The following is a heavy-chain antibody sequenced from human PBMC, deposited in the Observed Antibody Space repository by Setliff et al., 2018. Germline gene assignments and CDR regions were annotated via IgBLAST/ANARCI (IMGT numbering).Heavy chain of an antibody. CDR2: IGVYTGKS. CDR3: SRLVRYRTTTTCQRLLGEEV. CDR1: GYTFSDYG. D-gene: IGHD2-8*01. V-gene: IGHV1-18*01. Sequence: ASVKVSCKASGYTFSDYGITWVRQAPGQGLEWMGWIGVYTGKSYFAHKFQGRFTLTTDTSTGTAYMELRSLKSDDTAVYYCSRLVRYRTTTTCQRLLGEEVWGQGTLVTVSS. J-gene: IGHJ4*02.